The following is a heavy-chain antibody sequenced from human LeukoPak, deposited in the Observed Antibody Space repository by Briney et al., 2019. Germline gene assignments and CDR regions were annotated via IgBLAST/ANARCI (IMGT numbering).Heavy chain of an antibody. Sequence: SETLSLTCTVSGGSTSSYYWSWIRQPPGKGLEWSGYIYYSGSTNYNPSLKSRATISVNTSKTQFSLTLRSVPAADTAVYYCARHVGAYYDILTGYYKLRAFDIWGQGKMVTVSS. V-gene: IGHV4-59*08. CDR2: IYYSGST. CDR1: GGSTSSYY. CDR3: ARHVGAYYDILTGYYKLRAFDI. J-gene: IGHJ3*02. D-gene: IGHD3-9*01.